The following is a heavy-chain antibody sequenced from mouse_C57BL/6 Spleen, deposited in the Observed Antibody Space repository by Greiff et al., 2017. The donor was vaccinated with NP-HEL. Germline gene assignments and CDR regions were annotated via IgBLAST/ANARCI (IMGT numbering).Heavy chain of an antibody. D-gene: IGHD1-3*01. J-gene: IGHJ3*01. CDR1: GYTFTDYE. CDR3: TRELD. V-gene: IGHV1-15*01. CDR2: IDPETGGT. Sequence: QVQLKESGAELVRPGASVTLSCKASGYTFTDYEMHWVKQTPVHGLEWIGAIDPETGGTAYNQKFKGKAILTADKSSSTAYMELRSLTSEDSAVYYCTRELDWGQGTLVTVSA.